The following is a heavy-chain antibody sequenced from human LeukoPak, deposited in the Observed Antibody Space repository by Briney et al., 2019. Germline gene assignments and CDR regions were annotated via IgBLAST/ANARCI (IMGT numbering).Heavy chain of an antibody. Sequence: ASVKVSCKASGYSFTAYYMHWVRQAPGQGLEWMGWINPNSGGTNYAQKFQGRVTMTRDSSISTVYMDLSRLRSDDTTVFYCARVYRALDYWGQGTLVTVSS. CDR1: GYSFTAYY. CDR3: ARVYRALDY. J-gene: IGHJ4*02. CDR2: INPNSGGT. V-gene: IGHV1-2*02.